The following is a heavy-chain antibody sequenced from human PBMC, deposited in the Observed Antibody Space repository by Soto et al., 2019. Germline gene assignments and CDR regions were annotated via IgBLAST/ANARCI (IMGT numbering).Heavy chain of an antibody. V-gene: IGHV4-61*01. J-gene: IGHJ4*02. D-gene: IGHD4-4*01. CDR2: IYYSGST. CDR3: ARTVRGNYFDY. Sequence: SETLFLTCTVSGGSVSSGSYYWSWIRQPPGKGLEWIGYIYYSGSTNYDPSLKSRVTISVDTSKNQFSLKLSSVTAADTAVYYCARTVRGNYFDYWGQGTLVTVSS. CDR1: GGSVSSGSYY.